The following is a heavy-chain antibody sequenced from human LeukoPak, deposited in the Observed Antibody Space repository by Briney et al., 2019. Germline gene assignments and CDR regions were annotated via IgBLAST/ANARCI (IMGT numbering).Heavy chain of an antibody. Sequence: GGSLRLSCAASGFTFSSYAMHWVRQAPGKGLEWVAVISYDGSNKYYADSVKGRFTISRDNSKNTLYLQMNSLRAEDTAVYYCASEGDCSSTSCYRTYYYYYGTDVWGQGTTVTVSS. CDR3: ASEGDCSSTSCYRTYYYYYGTDV. CDR2: ISYDGSNK. V-gene: IGHV3-30-3*01. J-gene: IGHJ6*02. D-gene: IGHD2-2*01. CDR1: GFTFSSYA.